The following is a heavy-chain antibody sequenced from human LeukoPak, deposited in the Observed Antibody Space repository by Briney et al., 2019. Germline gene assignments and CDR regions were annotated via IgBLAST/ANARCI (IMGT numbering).Heavy chain of an antibody. CDR2: ISWNSGSI. J-gene: IGHJ3*02. Sequence: PGRSLRLSCAASGFTFDDYAMHWVRQAPGKGLEWVSGISWNSGSIGYADSVKGRFTISRDNAKNSLYLQMNSLRAEDMALYYCAKDLASEVANGAFDIWGQGTMVTVSS. D-gene: IGHD5-12*01. V-gene: IGHV3-9*03. CDR1: GFTFDDYA. CDR3: AKDLASEVANGAFDI.